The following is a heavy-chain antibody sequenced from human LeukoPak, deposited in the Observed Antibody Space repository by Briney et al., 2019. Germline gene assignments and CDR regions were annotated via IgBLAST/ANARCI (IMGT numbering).Heavy chain of an antibody. CDR1: GFSFSTYA. CDR3: AKDSGSYPYYFDY. J-gene: IGHJ4*02. D-gene: IGHD1-26*01. V-gene: IGHV3-23*01. Sequence: GGSLRLSCAASGFSFSTYAMSWVRQAPGKGLEWVSAISGSGGSTYYADSVKGRFTISRDNSKNTLYLQMNSLRAEDTAVYYCAKDSGSYPYYFDYWGQGTLVTVSS. CDR2: ISGSGGST.